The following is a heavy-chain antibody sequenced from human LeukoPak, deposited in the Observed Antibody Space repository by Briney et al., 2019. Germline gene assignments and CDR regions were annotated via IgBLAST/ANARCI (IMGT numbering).Heavy chain of an antibody. J-gene: IGHJ4*02. D-gene: IGHD6-19*01. V-gene: IGHV3-48*03. CDR3: ARDQPSSGWSFDY. CDR2: ISSSGSTI. CDR1: GFTFSSYE. Sequence: GGSLRLSCAASGFTFSSYEMNWVRQAPGKGLEWVSYISSSGSTIYYADSVKGRFTISRDNAKNSLYLQMNSLTAEDTAVYYCARDQPSSGWSFDYWGQGTLVTVSS.